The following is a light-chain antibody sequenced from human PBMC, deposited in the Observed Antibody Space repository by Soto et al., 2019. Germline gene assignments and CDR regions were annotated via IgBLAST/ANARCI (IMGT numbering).Light chain of an antibody. Sequence: QSVLTQPPSVSGAPGQRVTISCTGSNSNIGAGYDVHWYQQLPGTAPTLLIYGDNSRPSGVPARFSGSKSDTSASLAITGLQAEDEADYYCQSYDISLGGFVVFGGGTKLTVL. CDR1: NSNIGAGYD. CDR3: QSYDISLGGFVV. J-gene: IGLJ2*01. CDR2: GDN. V-gene: IGLV1-40*01.